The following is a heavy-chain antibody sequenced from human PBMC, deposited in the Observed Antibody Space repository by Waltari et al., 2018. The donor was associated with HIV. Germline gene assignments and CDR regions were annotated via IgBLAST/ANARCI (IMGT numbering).Heavy chain of an antibody. CDR3: ARRIAAAGIHNWFDP. D-gene: IGHD6-13*01. J-gene: IGHJ5*02. Sequence: QLQLVQSGAEVKKSGASVKVSCKASGYTFTGYYMHWVRQAPGQGLEWMGWINPNSGGTNYEQKFQGRVTMTRDTAISTAYMELSRLRSDDTAIYYCARRIAAAGIHNWFDPWGQGTLVTVSS. CDR2: INPNSGGT. V-gene: IGHV1-2*02. CDR1: GYTFTGYY.